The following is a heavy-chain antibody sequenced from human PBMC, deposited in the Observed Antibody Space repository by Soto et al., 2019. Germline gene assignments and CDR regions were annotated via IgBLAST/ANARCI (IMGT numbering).Heavy chain of an antibody. CDR2: INSDGSST. CDR1: GFTFSTYW. V-gene: IGHV3-74*01. Sequence: EVQLVESGGRLVQPGGSLRLSCAASGFTFSTYWMHWVRQAPGKGLVWVSRINSDGSSTNYADSVKGRFTISRDNAENTLYLEINNLRAEDTAVYYCARDYYTRLGHCSGGGCPLDYWGQGTLVTVSS. CDR3: ARDYYTRLGHCSGGGCPLDY. D-gene: IGHD2-15*01. J-gene: IGHJ4*02.